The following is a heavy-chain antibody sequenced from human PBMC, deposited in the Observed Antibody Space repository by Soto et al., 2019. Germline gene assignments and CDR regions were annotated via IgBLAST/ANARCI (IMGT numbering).Heavy chain of an antibody. CDR3: TKGPVRTIFELVNIHIDC. Sequence: QVELVESGGGVVQPGRSLRLSCAASGFAFNNYGMHWVRQAPGKGLEWVAIISPDGSKTYYADFVRGRFTISRDNCKDTLYVKINNLRAEDTVVYYSTKGPVRTIFELVNIHIDCWGQGTLVTVSS. CDR1: GFAFNNYG. V-gene: IGHV3-30*18. D-gene: IGHD3-3*01. CDR2: ISPDGSKT. J-gene: IGHJ4*02.